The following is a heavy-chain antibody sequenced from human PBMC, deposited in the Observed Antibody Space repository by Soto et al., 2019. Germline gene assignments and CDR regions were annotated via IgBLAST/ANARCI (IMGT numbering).Heavy chain of an antibody. J-gene: IGHJ6*02. CDR3: AREEARYCTNCVCYSPYYYGMDV. CDR1: GFTFSSYA. V-gene: IGHV3-30-3*01. Sequence: QVQLVESGGGGVQPGRSLRLSCAASGFTFSSYAMHWVRQAPGQVLEWVAVISYDGSNKYYADSVKGRFTISRDNSKNTLYLQMNSLRAEDTAGDYCAREEARYCTNCVCYSPYYYGMDVWGPGTTVTVSS. D-gene: IGHD2-8*01. CDR2: ISYDGSNK.